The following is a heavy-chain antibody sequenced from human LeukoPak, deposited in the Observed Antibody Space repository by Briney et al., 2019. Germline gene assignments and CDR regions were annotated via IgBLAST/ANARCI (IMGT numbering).Heavy chain of an antibody. Sequence: PGGSLRLSCAASGFTFDDYAMHWVRHAPGKGLEWVSGISWNSGSIGYADPVKGRFTISRDNAKNSLYLQMNSLRAEDTALYYCAKVHGDSSGYYYEFDPWGQGTLVTVSS. CDR3: AKVHGDSSGYYYEFDP. CDR1: GFTFDDYA. V-gene: IGHV3-9*01. J-gene: IGHJ5*02. D-gene: IGHD3-22*01. CDR2: ISWNSGSI.